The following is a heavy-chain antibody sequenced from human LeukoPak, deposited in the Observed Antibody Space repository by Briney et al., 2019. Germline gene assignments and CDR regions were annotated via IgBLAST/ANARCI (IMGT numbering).Heavy chain of an antibody. J-gene: IGHJ4*02. Sequence: GGSLRLSCAASGFTFSSYWTSWVGQAPGRGLEWVANIKQDVSEIYYVDSVRGRFTISRDNTKNSLYLQMNSLRAEDTAVYYCARDKIVGATYFDYWGQGTLVTVSS. CDR1: GFTFSSYW. V-gene: IGHV3-7*01. CDR2: IKQDVSEI. CDR3: ARDKIVGATYFDY. D-gene: IGHD1-26*01.